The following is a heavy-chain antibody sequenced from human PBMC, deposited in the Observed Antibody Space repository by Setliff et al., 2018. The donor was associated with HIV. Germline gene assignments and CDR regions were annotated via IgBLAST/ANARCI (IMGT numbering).Heavy chain of an antibody. CDR1: GGTFRTNI. V-gene: IGHV1-69*13. D-gene: IGHD3-16*01. CDR2: IIPMFGRA. J-gene: IGHJ4*02. Sequence: SVKVSCKASGGTFRTNIFNWVRQAPGQGLEWVGGIIPMFGRADYAQKFQGRVTITADASKDTVYIEVRSLRYEDTAQYYCVVGAFSWGKYYWGQGTQVTVSS. CDR3: VVGAFSWGKYY.